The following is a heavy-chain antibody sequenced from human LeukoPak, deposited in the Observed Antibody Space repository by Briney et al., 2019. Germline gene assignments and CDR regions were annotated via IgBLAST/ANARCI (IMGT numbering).Heavy chain of an antibody. V-gene: IGHV3-48*01. CDR3: ASSPYIAVAGTGYYYYGMDV. J-gene: IGHJ6*02. CDR1: GFTFSSYA. CDR2: ISSSSSTI. D-gene: IGHD6-19*01. Sequence: GGSLRLSCAASGFTFSSYAMHWVRQAPGKGLEWVSYISSSSSTIYYADSVKGRFTISRDNAKNSLYLQMNSLRAEGTAVYYCASSPYIAVAGTGYYYYGMDVWGQGTTVTVSS.